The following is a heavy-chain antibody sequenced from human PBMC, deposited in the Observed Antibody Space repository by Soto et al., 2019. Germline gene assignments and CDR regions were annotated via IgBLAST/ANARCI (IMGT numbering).Heavy chain of an antibody. CDR3: ARGNIQLWFSFDY. J-gene: IGHJ4*02. D-gene: IGHD5-18*01. V-gene: IGHV4-30-2*01. CDR1: GGSISGGSYS. Sequence: PSETLSLTCVVSGGSISGGSYSWSWIRQTPGKGLEWIGNIYHTGSPYYNPSLKSRVIISVDRSKNQFSLNLSSVTAADAAVYYCARGNIQLWFSFDYWGPGTLVTVSS. CDR2: IYHTGSP.